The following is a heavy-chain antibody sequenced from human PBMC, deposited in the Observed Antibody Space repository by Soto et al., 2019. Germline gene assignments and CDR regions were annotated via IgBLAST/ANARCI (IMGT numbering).Heavy chain of an antibody. D-gene: IGHD2-2*01. V-gene: IGHV3-30*18. CDR2: ISYDGSNK. Sequence: GGSLRLSCAASGFTFSSYGMHWVRQAPGKGLEWVAVISYDGSNKYYADSVKGRFTISRDNSKNTLYLQMNSLRAEDTAVYYCAKEGVLVVPAAIIYYYYMDVWGKGTTVTVSS. CDR1: GFTFSSYG. CDR3: AKEGVLVVPAAIIYYYYMDV. J-gene: IGHJ6*03.